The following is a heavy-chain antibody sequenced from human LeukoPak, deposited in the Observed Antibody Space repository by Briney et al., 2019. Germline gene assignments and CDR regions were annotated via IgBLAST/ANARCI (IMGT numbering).Heavy chain of an antibody. CDR2: IHYSGST. D-gene: IGHD4-11*01. Sequence: SETLSLTCTVSGGSINYYYWNWIRQSPGKGLEWIGYIHYSGSTNYNPSLESRVTISIDTSKTQLSLKLTSVTAADTAMYYCTRDSSPGPQYLWGQGVLVTVSS. CDR1: GGSINYYY. CDR3: TRDSSPGPQYL. J-gene: IGHJ4*02. V-gene: IGHV4-59*01.